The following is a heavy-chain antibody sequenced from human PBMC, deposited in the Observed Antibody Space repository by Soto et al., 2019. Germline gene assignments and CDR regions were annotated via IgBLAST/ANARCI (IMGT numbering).Heavy chain of an antibody. Sequence: QVQLQESGPGLVKPSETLSLTCTVSGGSIRSYCWSWIRQPPGKGLEWIGYIYYSGSTNYNPSLKIRVPISVDTSKNQCSLKLSSVTAADTAGYYCARRYGGAFDIWGQGTMVTVSS. CDR3: ARRYGGAFDI. CDR2: IYYSGST. V-gene: IGHV4-59*08. J-gene: IGHJ3*02. CDR1: GGSIRSYC. D-gene: IGHD4-17*01.